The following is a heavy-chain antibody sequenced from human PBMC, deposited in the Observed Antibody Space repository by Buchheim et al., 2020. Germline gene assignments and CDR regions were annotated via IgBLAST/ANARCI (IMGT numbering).Heavy chain of an antibody. V-gene: IGHV4-39*07. CDR1: GGSIRRSNYY. J-gene: IGHJ4*02. Sequence: QLQLEESGPGLVKPSETVSLTCTVSGGSIRRSNYYWGWIRQPPGKGLEWIGSIYYSGSTYYNPSLKSRVTISIDTSKNQLSLKLSSVTAADTAVYYCARGEETTVNQFDFWGQGTL. CDR2: IYYSGST. CDR3: ARGEETTVNQFDF. D-gene: IGHD4-11*01.